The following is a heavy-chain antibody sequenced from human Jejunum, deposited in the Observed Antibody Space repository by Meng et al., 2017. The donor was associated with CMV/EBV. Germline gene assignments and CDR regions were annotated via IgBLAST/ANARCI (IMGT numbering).Heavy chain of an antibody. J-gene: IGHJ4*02. V-gene: IGHV1-18*01. CDR2: IRSYTGTT. CDR3: ARSGINDYGFFDY. Sequence: CKVSGDNFRIYVFNWVRQAPGQGREWLGWIRSYTGTTNYAQSLQGRVTVTQDTSTNTAYMELTSLTSDDTAVYYCARSGINDYGFFDYWGQGSLVTVSS. CDR1: GDNFRIYV. D-gene: IGHD4/OR15-4a*01.